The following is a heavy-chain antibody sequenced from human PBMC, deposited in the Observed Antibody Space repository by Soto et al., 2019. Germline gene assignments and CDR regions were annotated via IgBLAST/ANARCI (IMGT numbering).Heavy chain of an antibody. J-gene: IGHJ6*02. CDR3: ARDLIFGVAYYYYYGMDV. CDR2: INAGNGNT. D-gene: IGHD3-3*01. Sequence: ASVKVSCKASGYTFTSYAMHWVRQAPGQRLEWMGWINAGNGNTKYSQKFQGRVTITRDTSASTAYMELSSLRSEDTAVYYCARDLIFGVAYYYYYGMDVWGQWTTVTVSS. V-gene: IGHV1-3*01. CDR1: GYTFTSYA.